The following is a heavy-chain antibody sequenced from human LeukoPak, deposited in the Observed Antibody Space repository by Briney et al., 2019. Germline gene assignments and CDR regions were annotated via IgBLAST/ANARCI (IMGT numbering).Heavy chain of an antibody. Sequence: KPSETLSLTCTVSGGSISSYYWSWIRQPPGKGLEWIGYIYYSGSTNYNPSLKSRVTISVDKSKNQFSLKLSSVTAADTAVYYCARDIGHGYDSSGYDYWGQGTLVTVSS. J-gene: IGHJ4*02. V-gene: IGHV4-59*12. CDR3: ARDIGHGYDSSGYDY. CDR2: IYYSGST. CDR1: GGSISSYY. D-gene: IGHD3-22*01.